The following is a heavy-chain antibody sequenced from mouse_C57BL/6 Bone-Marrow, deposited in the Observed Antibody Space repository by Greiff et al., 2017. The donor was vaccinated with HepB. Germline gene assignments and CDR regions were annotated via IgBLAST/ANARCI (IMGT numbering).Heavy chain of an antibody. J-gene: IGHJ2*01. Sequence: DVKLVESGGGLVQPGGSLKLSCAASGFTFSSYTMSWVRQTPEKRLEWVATISGGGGNTYYPDSVKGRFTISRDNAKNTLYLQMSSLRSEDTALYYCARYYYYGSSYDYWGQGTTLTVSS. D-gene: IGHD1-1*01. CDR1: GFTFSSYT. CDR3: ARYYYYGSSYDY. V-gene: IGHV5-9*01. CDR2: ISGGGGNT.